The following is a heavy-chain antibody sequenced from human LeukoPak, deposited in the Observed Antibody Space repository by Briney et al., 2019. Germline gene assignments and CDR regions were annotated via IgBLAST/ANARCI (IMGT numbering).Heavy chain of an antibody. CDR3: ANMIPLAPVGTSYYFDY. CDR2: IYSGGST. J-gene: IGHJ4*02. Sequence: GGSLRLSCAASGFTVSSNYMSWVRQTPGKGLEWVSVIYSGGSTYYADSVKGRFTISRDNSKNTLYLQMNSLRAEDTAVYYCANMIPLAPVGTSYYFDYWGPGTLVHVSS. V-gene: IGHV3-53*01. CDR1: GFTVSSNY. D-gene: IGHD6-13*01.